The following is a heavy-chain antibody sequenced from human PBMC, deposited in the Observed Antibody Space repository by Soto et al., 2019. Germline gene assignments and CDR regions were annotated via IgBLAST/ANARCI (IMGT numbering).Heavy chain of an antibody. V-gene: IGHV2-5*02. D-gene: IGHD6-13*01. Sequence: QITLKESGHTLVKPTQTLTLTCTFSGFSLSTSGVGVGWIRQPPGKALEWLALIYWDDDKRYSPSLKSRLTITKDTAKNQVVLTMTNMDPVDTATYYCAHRQSSSWYAEYFQHWGQGTLVTVSS. J-gene: IGHJ1*01. CDR2: IYWDDDK. CDR3: AHRQSSSWYAEYFQH. CDR1: GFSLSTSGVG.